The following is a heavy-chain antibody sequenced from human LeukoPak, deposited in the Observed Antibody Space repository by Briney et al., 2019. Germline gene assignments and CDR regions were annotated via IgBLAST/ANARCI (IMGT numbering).Heavy chain of an antibody. Sequence: GGSLRLSCAVSGFTFSNYWMHWVRQAPGMGLVWVSRINTDGRTTSYADSVKGRFTISRDDAKNILYLEVNSLRTDDTAVYYCARGGLEPVDYWGQGTLVTVSS. V-gene: IGHV3-74*01. CDR3: ARGGLEPVDY. D-gene: IGHD5-24*01. CDR2: INTDGRTT. J-gene: IGHJ4*02. CDR1: GFTFSNYW.